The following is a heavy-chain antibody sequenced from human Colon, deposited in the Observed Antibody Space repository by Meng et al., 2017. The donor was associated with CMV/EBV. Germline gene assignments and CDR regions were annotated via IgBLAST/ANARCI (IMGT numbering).Heavy chain of an antibody. CDR2: IYPEDSAT. D-gene: IGHD1-26*01. J-gene: IGHJ3*02. V-gene: IGHV5-51*01. CDR1: GYSFTSYW. Sequence: GESLKISCKGSGYSFTSYWIAWVRQMPGKGLEWMGIIYPEDSATRYGPSFRDQVTFSVDRSTNTAYLQWNRLKASDTAMYYCAVSGKFTGTYYGDACDIWGQGTAVTVSS. CDR3: AVSGKFTGTYYGDACDI.